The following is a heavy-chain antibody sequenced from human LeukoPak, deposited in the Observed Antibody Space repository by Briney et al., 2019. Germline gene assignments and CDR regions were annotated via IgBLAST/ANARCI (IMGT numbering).Heavy chain of an antibody. D-gene: IGHD6-13*01. Sequence: GASVKVSCKASGYTFTSYGISWVRQAPGQGLEWMGWISAYNGNTNYAQKLQGRVTMTTDTSTSTAYMELRSLRSDDTAVYYCARDNLWGICKGAFDIWGQGTMVTVSS. CDR3: ARDNLWGICKGAFDI. V-gene: IGHV1-18*01. J-gene: IGHJ3*02. CDR2: ISAYNGNT. CDR1: GYTFTSYG.